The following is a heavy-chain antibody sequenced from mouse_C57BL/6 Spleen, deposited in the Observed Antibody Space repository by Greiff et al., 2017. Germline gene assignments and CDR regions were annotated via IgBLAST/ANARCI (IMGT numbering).Heavy chain of an antibody. J-gene: IGHJ2*01. CDR3: ARNDGYPVYYFDY. CDR1: GYTFTDYY. CDR2: INPNNGGT. D-gene: IGHD2-3*01. Sequence: EVQLQQSGPELVKPGASVKISCKASGYTFTDYYMNWVKQSHGKSLEWIGDINPNNGGTSYNQKFKGKATLTVDKSSSTAYMELRSLTSEDSAVYYCARNDGYPVYYFDYWGQGTTLTVSS. V-gene: IGHV1-26*01.